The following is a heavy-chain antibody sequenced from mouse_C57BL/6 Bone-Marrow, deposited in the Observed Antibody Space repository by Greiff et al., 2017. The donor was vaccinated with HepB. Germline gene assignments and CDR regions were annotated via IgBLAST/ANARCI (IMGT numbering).Heavy chain of an antibody. CDR3: AREDY. V-gene: IGHV1-26*01. CDR1: GYTFTDYY. Sequence: EVQLQESGPELVKPGASVKISCKASGYTFTDYYMNWVKQSHGKSLEWIGDINPNNGGTSYNQKFKGKATLTVDKSSSTAYMELRSLTSEDSAVYYCAREDYWGQGTSVTVSS. J-gene: IGHJ4*01. CDR2: INPNNGGT.